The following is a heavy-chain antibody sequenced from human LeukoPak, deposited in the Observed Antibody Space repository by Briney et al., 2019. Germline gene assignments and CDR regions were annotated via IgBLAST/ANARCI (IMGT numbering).Heavy chain of an antibody. V-gene: IGHV1-18*01. J-gene: IGHJ4*02. CDR2: ISTYNGNT. CDR1: GCTFTSYG. D-gene: IGHD3-3*01. Sequence: ASVKVSCKASGCTFTSYGISWVRQAPGQGLEWMGWISTYNGNTNYAQKLQGRVTMSTDTSTSTAYMELRSLRSDDTAVYYCARDGVSGVCNYWGQGTLVTVSS. CDR3: ARDGVSGVCNY.